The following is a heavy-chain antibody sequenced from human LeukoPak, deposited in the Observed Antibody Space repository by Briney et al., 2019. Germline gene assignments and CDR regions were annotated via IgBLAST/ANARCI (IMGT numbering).Heavy chain of an antibody. CDR3: ARTAEASSSWFDP. CDR1: GYTFTGYC. Sequence: GASVKVTCKASGYTFTGYCMHWVRQAPGQGLECMGWIKPNSGATKYAQKFQGRVTMTRDTSISTVYMELSSLESDDTAVYYCARTAEASSSWFDPWGQGTLVTVSS. V-gene: IGHV1-2*02. D-gene: IGHD3-10*01. J-gene: IGHJ5*02. CDR2: IKPNSGAT.